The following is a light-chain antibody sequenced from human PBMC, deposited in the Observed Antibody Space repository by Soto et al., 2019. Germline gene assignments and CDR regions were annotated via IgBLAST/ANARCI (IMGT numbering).Light chain of an antibody. J-gene: IGKJ1*01. CDR2: GAS. CDR3: QQYNKWPLT. Sequence: EIVLTQSACTLSWSAGERATLSWGASQSVSIDLAWYQQTPGQAPRLLIYGASTRATGIPVRFSGSAYGTEFTLTISSLQSEDFTVYYCQQYNKWPLTFGQGTKVDIK. CDR1: QSVSID. V-gene: IGKV3-15*01.